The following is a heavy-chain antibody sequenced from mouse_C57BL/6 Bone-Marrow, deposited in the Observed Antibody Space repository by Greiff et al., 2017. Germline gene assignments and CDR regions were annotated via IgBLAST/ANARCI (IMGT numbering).Heavy chain of an antibody. J-gene: IGHJ2*01. CDR2: IHPNSGST. Sequence: QVQLQQPGAELVKPGASVKLSCKASGYTFTSYWMHWVKQRPGQGLEWIGMIHPNSGSTNYNEKFKSKATLTVDKSSSTANMQLSSLTSEDSAVYYCALLRLGYYFDYWGQGTTLTVSS. CDR3: ALLRLGYYFDY. CDR1: GYTFTSYW. D-gene: IGHD1-1*01. V-gene: IGHV1-64*01.